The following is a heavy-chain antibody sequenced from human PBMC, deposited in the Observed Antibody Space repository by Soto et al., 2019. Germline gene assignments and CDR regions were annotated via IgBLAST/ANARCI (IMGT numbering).Heavy chain of an antibody. CDR2: ISWDGGST. D-gene: IGHD3-22*01. V-gene: IGHV3-43*01. Sequence: EVQLVESGGVVVQPGGSLRLSCAASGFTFDDYTMHWVRQAPGKGLEWVSLISWDGGSTYYADSVKGRFTISRDNSKNSLYLQMNSLRTEDTALYYCAKPFDPYYYDSSGYYFDYFDYWGQGTLVTVSS. J-gene: IGHJ4*02. CDR1: GFTFDDYT. CDR3: AKPFDPYYYDSSGYYFDYFDY.